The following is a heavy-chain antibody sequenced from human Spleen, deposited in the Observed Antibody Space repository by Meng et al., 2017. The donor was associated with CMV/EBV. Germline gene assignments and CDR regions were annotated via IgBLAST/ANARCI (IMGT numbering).Heavy chain of an antibody. D-gene: IGHD1-1*01. Sequence: SLTCAVYGGSFSGYYWSWIRQPPGKGLEWIGEINHSGSTNYNPSLKSRVTISVDTSKNQFSLKLSSVTAADTAVYYCASLAGTTWGYWGQGTLVTVSS. CDR1: GGSFSGYY. V-gene: IGHV4-34*01. J-gene: IGHJ4*02. CDR3: ASLAGTTWGY. CDR2: INHSGST.